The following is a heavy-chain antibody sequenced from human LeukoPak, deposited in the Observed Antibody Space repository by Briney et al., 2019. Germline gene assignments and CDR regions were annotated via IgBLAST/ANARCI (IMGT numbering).Heavy chain of an antibody. CDR3: ARATSWSYYYMDV. Sequence: SETLSLTCTVSRGSISSYYWTWIRQPPGKGLEWIGYIYYTGSTNYNPSLKSRVTISVDTSKSQFSLKLTSVTAADTAVYYCARATSWSYYYMDVWGKGTTVTVSS. V-gene: IGHV4-59*01. J-gene: IGHJ6*03. CDR1: RGSISSYY. CDR2: IYYTGST.